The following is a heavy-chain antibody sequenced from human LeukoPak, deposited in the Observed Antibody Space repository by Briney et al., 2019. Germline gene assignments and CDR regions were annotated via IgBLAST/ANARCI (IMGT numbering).Heavy chain of an antibody. V-gene: IGHV3-30*18. CDR1: GFTFNNYG. J-gene: IGHJ4*02. D-gene: IGHD2-2*01. Sequence: GKSLRLSCAASGFTFNNYGMHWVRQAPGKGLEWVAVISYDGRNKHYPDSVKGRFTISRDISTDTLWLQMDSLRTEDTAVYYCAKGPLRGTAAAVDYWGQGTLVTVSS. CDR2: ISYDGRNK. CDR3: AKGPLRGTAAAVDY.